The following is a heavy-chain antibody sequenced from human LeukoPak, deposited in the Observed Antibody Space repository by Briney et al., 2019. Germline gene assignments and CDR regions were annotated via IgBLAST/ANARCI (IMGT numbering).Heavy chain of an antibody. CDR3: AKRAPYYFDN. CDR2: ISGRGTYT. V-gene: IGHV3-23*01. Sequence: GGSLRLSCAASGFTFSSSAMSWVRQAPGKGLEWVSSISGRGTYTYYADSVRGRFTISRDNSKNTVYLQINSLRAEDTAVYYCAKRAPYYFDNWGQGTLVTVSS. CDR1: GFTFSSSA. J-gene: IGHJ4*02.